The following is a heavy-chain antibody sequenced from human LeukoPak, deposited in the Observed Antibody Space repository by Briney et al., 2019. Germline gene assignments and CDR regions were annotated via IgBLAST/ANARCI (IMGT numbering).Heavy chain of an antibody. V-gene: IGHV3-9*01. J-gene: IGHJ4*02. Sequence: GRSLRLSCAVSGFIFDNYAMHWVRQAPGKGLEWVSGINWNSDIIGYADSVKGRFTISRDNAKNSLYLQMSSLRAEDTAFYYCAKDGVSVFGVIISFDFWGQGTLVTVSS. CDR3: AKDGVSVFGVIISFDF. CDR1: GFIFDNYA. CDR2: INWNSDII. D-gene: IGHD3-3*01.